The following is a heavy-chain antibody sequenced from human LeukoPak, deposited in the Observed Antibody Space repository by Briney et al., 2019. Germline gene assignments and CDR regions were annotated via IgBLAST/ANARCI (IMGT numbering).Heavy chain of an antibody. J-gene: IGHJ6*04. D-gene: IGHD6-13*01. Sequence: PGGSLKLSCAASGFTFSNYGMHWVRQAPGKGLEWVAFIRYDGSNKYYADSVKGRFTISRDNSKNTLYLQMNSLRAEDTAVFHCAKDKAAAGTIHFDVWGKGTTVIVSS. CDR3: AKDKAAAGTIHFDV. CDR2: IRYDGSNK. CDR1: GFTFSNYG. V-gene: IGHV3-30*02.